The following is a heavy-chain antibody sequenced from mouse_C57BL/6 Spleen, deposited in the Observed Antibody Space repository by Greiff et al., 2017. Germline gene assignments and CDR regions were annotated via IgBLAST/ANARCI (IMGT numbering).Heavy chain of an antibody. CDR1: GFTFSDYY. Sequence: EVMLVESEGGLVQPGSSMKLSCTASGFTFSDYYMAWVRQVPEKGLEWVANINYDGSSTYYLDSLKSRFIISRDNAKNILYLQMSSLKSEDTATYYCARVGDGYSHYYAMDYWGQGTSVTVSS. J-gene: IGHJ4*01. V-gene: IGHV5-16*01. D-gene: IGHD2-3*01. CDR2: INYDGSST. CDR3: ARVGDGYSHYYAMDY.